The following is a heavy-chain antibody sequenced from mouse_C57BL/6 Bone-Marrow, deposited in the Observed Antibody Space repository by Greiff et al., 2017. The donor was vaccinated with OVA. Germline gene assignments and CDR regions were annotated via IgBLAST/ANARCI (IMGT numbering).Heavy chain of an antibody. V-gene: IGHV1-76*01. D-gene: IGHD1-1*01. Sequence: LVESGAELVRPGASVKLSCKASGYTFTDYYINWVKQRPGQGLAWIARIYPGSGNTYYNEKFKGKATLTAEKSSSTAYMQLSSLTSEDSAVYVGARGVTTVVVGGNYFDYWGQGTTLTVSS. CDR2: IYPGSGNT. J-gene: IGHJ2*01. CDR1: GYTFTDYY. CDR3: ARGVTTVVVGGNYFDY.